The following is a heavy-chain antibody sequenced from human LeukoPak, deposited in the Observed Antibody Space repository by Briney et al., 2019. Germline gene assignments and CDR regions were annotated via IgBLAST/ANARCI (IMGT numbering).Heavy chain of an antibody. D-gene: IGHD2-2*01. CDR2: IKQDGSEK. J-gene: IGHJ6*03. CDR1: GFTFSSYW. Sequence: GGSLRLSCAAAGFTFSSYWMSWVRQAPGKGLEWVANIKQDGSEKYYGDSVKGRFTISRDNAKNSLYLQMNSLRAEDTAVYYCARAGPAASPGYYMDVWGKGTTVTVSS. CDR3: ARAGPAASPGYYMDV. V-gene: IGHV3-7*01.